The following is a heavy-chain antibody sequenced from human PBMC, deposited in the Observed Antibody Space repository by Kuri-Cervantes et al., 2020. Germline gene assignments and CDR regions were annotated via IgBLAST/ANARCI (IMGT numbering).Heavy chain of an antibody. CDR3: ARDILAAAGTS. V-gene: IGHV3-9*01. CDR1: GFPFDDYA. J-gene: IGHJ4*02. Sequence: SLKISCAASGFPFDDYAMHWVRQAPGKGLEWVSGISWNSGSIGYADSVKGRFTISRDNAKNSLYLQMNSLRAEDTAVYYCARDILAAAGTSWGQGTLVTVSS. CDR2: ISWNSGSI. D-gene: IGHD6-13*01.